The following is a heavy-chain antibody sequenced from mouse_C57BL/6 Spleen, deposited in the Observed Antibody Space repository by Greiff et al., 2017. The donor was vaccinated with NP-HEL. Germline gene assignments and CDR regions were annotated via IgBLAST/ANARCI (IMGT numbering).Heavy chain of an antibody. J-gene: IGHJ4*01. D-gene: IGHD1-1*01. CDR3: ARGIYYYGPYYAMDY. CDR1: GYTFTSYW. V-gene: IGHV1-55*01. Sequence: VQLQQPGAELVKPGASVKMSCKASGYTFTSYWITWVKQRPGQGLEWIGDIYPGSGSTNYNEKFKSKATLTVDTSSSTAYMQLSSLTSEDSAVYYCARGIYYYGPYYAMDYWGQGTSVTVSS. CDR2: IYPGSGST.